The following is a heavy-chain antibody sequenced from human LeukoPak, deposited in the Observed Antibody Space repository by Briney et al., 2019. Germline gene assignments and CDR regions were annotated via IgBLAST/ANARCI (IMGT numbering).Heavy chain of an antibody. CDR2: INPNSGGT. J-gene: IGHJ6*03. V-gene: IGHV1-2*02. D-gene: IGHD2-2*01. CDR3: AREGGIVVVPAAHTHYYMDV. CDR1: GYTFTGYY. Sequence: ASVKVSCKASGYTFTGYYMHWVRQAPGQGLEWMGWINPNSGGTNYAQKFQGRVTMTRDTSISTAYMELSRLRSDDTAVYYCAREGGIVVVPAAHTHYYMDVWGKGTTVTVSS.